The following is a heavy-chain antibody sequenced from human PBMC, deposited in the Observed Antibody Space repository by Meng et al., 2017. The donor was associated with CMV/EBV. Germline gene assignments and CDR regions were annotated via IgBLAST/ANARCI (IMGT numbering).Heavy chain of an antibody. J-gene: IGHJ4*02. Sequence: QVQLFQSGAEVNTPGSPGKVSCKASGYTFTGYYMHWVRQAPGQGLEWMGWINPNSGGTNYAQKFQGRVTMTRDTSISTAHMELSRLRSDDTAVYYCARLGSTDDYWGQGTLVTVSS. V-gene: IGHV1-2*02. CDR1: GYTFTGYY. CDR2: INPNSGGT. CDR3: ARLGSTDDY. D-gene: IGHD2-15*01.